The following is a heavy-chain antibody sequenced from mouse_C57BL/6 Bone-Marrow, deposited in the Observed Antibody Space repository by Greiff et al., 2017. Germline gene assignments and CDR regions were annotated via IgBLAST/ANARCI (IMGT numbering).Heavy chain of an antibody. J-gene: IGHJ2*01. V-gene: IGHV5-6*01. CDR2: ISSGGSYT. Sequence: EVQRVESGGDLVKPGGSLKLSCAASGFTFSSYGMSWVRQTPDKRLEWVATISSGGSYTYYPDNVKGRFTISRDNAKNTLYLQMSSLKSEDTAMYYCARLCFFDYWGQGTTLTVSS. CDR1: GFTFSSYG. CDR3: ARLCFFDY.